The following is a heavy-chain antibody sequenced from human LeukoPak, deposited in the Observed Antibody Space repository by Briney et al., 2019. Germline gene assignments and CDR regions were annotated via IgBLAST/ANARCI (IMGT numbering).Heavy chain of an antibody. CDR3: ARSGDYEDNY. D-gene: IGHD4-17*01. CDR1: GFTFSSYE. Sequence: GGSLRLSCAASGFTFSSYEMNWVRQAPGKGLEWVSYISSSGSTIYYADSVKGRFTTSRGNAKNSLYLQMNRLRAEDTAVYYCARSGDYEDNYWGQGTLVTVSS. V-gene: IGHV3-48*03. CDR2: ISSSGSTI. J-gene: IGHJ4*02.